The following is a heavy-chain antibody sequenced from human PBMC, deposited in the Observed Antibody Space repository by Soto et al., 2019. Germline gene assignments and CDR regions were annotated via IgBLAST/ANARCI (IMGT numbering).Heavy chain of an antibody. D-gene: IGHD5-12*01. Sequence: GGSLRLSCAASGFTFSGYAMHWVRQAPGKGLEYVSAISSNGGSTYYADSVKGRFTISRDNSKNTLYLQMSSLRAEDTAVYYCVRTEMATIDYFDYWGQGTLVTVSS. CDR3: VRTEMATIDYFDY. CDR1: GFTFSGYA. CDR2: ISSNGGST. J-gene: IGHJ4*02. V-gene: IGHV3-64D*06.